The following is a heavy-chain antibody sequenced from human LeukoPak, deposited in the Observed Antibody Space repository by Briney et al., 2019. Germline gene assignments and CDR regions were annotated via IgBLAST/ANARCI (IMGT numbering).Heavy chain of an antibody. CDR1: GFTFSSYW. Sequence: QAGGSLRLSCAASGFTFSSYWMHWVRQAPGKGLVWVSRINTDGSSTSYADSVKGRFTISRENAKNTLYLQMNSLRAEDTAVYYCAMGSPDEPLDYWGQGTLVTVSS. CDR2: INTDGSST. J-gene: IGHJ4*02. CDR3: AMGSPDEPLDY. D-gene: IGHD1-26*01. V-gene: IGHV3-74*01.